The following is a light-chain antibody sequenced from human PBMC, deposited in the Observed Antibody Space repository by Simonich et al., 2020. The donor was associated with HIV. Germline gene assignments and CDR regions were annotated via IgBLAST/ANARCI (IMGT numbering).Light chain of an antibody. V-gene: IGKV3D-20*02. Sequence: EIVLTQSPGTLSLSPVERATLSCRASQSVSSSYLAWYQQKPGQAPRLLIYGASSRATGIPDRFSGSGSGTDFTLTISSLEPEDFAVYYCQQRSNWPPKFTFGPGTKVDIK. CDR2: GAS. J-gene: IGKJ3*01. CDR3: QQRSNWPPKFT. CDR1: QSVSSSY.